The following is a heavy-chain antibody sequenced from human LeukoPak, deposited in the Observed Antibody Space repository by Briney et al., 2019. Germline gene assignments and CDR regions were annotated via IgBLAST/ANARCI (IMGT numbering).Heavy chain of an antibody. V-gene: IGHV3-23*01. J-gene: IGHJ3*02. CDR3: AKDQGYIAMNAFAI. CDR1: GFTFSSYA. D-gene: IGHD3-16*02. CDR2: ISGSGGST. Sequence: PGGFLRLSRAASGFTFSSYAMSWVRHAPGKGRERVSAISGSGGSTYYADSVKGRCTISRDNSKNTLYLQMNSMRAEDTAVYYCAKDQGYIAMNAFAIWGQGKMVTVSS.